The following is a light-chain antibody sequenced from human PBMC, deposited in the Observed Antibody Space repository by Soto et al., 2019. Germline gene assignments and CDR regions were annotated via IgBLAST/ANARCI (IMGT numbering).Light chain of an antibody. V-gene: IGLV2-14*01. CDR2: EVS. CDR1: SSDVGGYNY. CDR3: SSYTSGSTWV. Sequence: QSALTQPASVSGSPGQSITISCTGTSSDVGGYNYVSWYQQHPGKAPKLMIYEVSNRPSGVSNRFSGSKSGNPASLTISGLQAEDEADYYCSSYTSGSTWVFGGGTKLTVL. J-gene: IGLJ3*02.